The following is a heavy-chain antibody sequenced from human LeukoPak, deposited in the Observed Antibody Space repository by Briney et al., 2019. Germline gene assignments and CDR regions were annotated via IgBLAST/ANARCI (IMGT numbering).Heavy chain of an antibody. V-gene: IGHV4-39*07. CDR2: IFYSGRT. CDR3: ARVLFTEEDAFDI. CDR1: GGSISTSNYY. Sequence: PETLSLTCTVSGGSISTSNYYWGWIRQPPGKGLEWIGNIFYSGRTYYGPSLKSRLTISLDTSRNQFSLKLNSVTAADTAVYYCARVLFTEEDAFDIWGQGTMVTVSS. J-gene: IGHJ3*02.